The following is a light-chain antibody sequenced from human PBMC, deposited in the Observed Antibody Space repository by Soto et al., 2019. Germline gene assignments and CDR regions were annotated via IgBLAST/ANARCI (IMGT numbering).Light chain of an antibody. Sequence: EIVMTQSPATLSVSPGEGATLSCRASQSLSTNLAWYQQKPGQAPRLLIYGASTRATGIPARFSGSGSGTEFTLNISSLQSEDVATYYCQEYDVVPLTFGGGTKVDIK. V-gene: IGKV3-15*01. J-gene: IGKJ4*01. CDR1: QSLSTN. CDR2: GAS. CDR3: QEYDVVPLT.